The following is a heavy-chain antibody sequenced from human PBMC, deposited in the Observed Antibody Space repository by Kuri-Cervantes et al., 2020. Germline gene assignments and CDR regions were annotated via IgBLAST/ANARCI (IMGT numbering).Heavy chain of an antibody. D-gene: IGHD1-26*01. Sequence: GGSLRLSCAASGFTFDDYAMHWVRQAPGKGLEWVAATSKGGNVKIYTDSVRGRFTISRDNSKNTLYLQMDNLRSEDTAVYYCARDILVGRPDYFDRWGQGTLVTVSS. CDR3: ARDILVGRPDYFDR. V-gene: IGHV3-30*04. CDR1: GFTFDDYA. J-gene: IGHJ4*02. CDR2: TSKGGNVK.